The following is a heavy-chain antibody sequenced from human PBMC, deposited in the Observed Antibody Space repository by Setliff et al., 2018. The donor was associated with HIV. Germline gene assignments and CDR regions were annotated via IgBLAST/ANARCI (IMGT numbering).Heavy chain of an antibody. D-gene: IGHD1-1*01. Sequence: PSETLSLTCTVSGDSVSTFNYYWGWIRRPPGKGLEWIASIYSSGTTYHSPSLKNRVTMSVDTSKNEFSLKMTSVIAADAAVYFCARLAATYGNHRFDYWGQGVPVTVSS. J-gene: IGHJ4*02. CDR3: ARLAATYGNHRFDY. V-gene: IGHV4-39*01. CDR1: GDSVSTFNYY. CDR2: IYSSGTT.